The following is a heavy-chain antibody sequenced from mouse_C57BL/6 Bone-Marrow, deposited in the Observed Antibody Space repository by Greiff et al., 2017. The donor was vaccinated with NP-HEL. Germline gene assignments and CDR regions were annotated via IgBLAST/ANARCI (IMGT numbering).Heavy chain of an antibody. CDR3: AREEGTGALFAY. D-gene: IGHD4-1*01. V-gene: IGHV1-64*01. CDR1: GYTFTSYW. Sequence: QVQLKQPGAELVKPGASVKLSCKASGYTFTSYWMHWVKQRPGQGLEWIGMIHPNSGSTNYNEKFKSKATLTVDKSSSTAYMQLSSLTSEDSAVYYCAREEGTGALFAYWGQGTLVTVSA. CDR2: IHPNSGST. J-gene: IGHJ3*01.